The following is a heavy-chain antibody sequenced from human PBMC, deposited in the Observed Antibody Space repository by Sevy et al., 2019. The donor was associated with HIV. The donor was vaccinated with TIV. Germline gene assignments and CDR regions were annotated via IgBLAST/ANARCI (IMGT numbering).Heavy chain of an antibody. CDR1: GFTFSKYS. CDR2: LSFGCGEI. CDR3: AREGCTKPHDY. V-gene: IGHV3-23*01. J-gene: IGHJ4*02. D-gene: IGHD2-8*01. Sequence: PGESLKISCAASGFTFSKYSMSWVRQPPGKGLEWVSTLSFGCGEINYADSVKGRFTISRDNSKSSVYLQMNNLRPEDTAVYYCAREGCTKPHDYWGQGTLVTVSS.